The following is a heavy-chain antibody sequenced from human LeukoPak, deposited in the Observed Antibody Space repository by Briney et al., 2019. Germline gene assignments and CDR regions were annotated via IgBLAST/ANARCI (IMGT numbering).Heavy chain of an antibody. J-gene: IGHJ3*02. V-gene: IGHV3-23*01. CDR3: ARDYYDTVTAFDI. D-gene: IGHD3-22*01. Sequence: PGGSLRLSCAASGFTFSSYAMSWVRQAPGKGLEWVSAISGSGGSTYYADSVKGRFTISRDNAKNSLYLQMNSLGAEDTAVYYCARDYYDTVTAFDIWGQGTMVTVSS. CDR1: GFTFSSYA. CDR2: ISGSGGST.